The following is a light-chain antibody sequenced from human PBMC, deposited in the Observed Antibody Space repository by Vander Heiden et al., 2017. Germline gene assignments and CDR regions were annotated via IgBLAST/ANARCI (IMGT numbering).Light chain of an antibody. CDR3: QQDYSYPLT. J-gene: IGKJ3*01. CDR1: QGISSY. Sequence: AIRMTQSPSPFSASTGDRVTITCRASQGISSYLAWYQQKPGKAPKLLIYAASTLQSGVPSRFSGSGSGTDFTLTISCLQSEDFATYYCQQDYSYPLTFGPGTKVDIK. CDR2: AAS. V-gene: IGKV1-8*01.